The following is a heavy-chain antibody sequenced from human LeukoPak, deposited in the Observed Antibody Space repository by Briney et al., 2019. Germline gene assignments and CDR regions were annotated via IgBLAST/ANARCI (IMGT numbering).Heavy chain of an antibody. D-gene: IGHD3-10*01. CDR3: ARAGVRSMVRGLRDAFDI. CDR1: GYTFTSYY. V-gene: IGHV1-46*01. Sequence: ASVKVSCKASGYTFTSYYIHWVRQAPGQGLEWMGIINPSGGSTNYAQKFQGRVTMTRDTSTSTVYMELSSLRSEDTAVYYRARAGVRSMVRGLRDAFDIRGQGTMVTVSS. CDR2: INPSGGST. J-gene: IGHJ3*02.